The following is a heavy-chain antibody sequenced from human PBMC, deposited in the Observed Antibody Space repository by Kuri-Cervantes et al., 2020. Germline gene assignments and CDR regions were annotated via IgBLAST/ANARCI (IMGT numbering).Heavy chain of an antibody. CDR1: GYTFTSHH. CDR2: MNPKSGNT. Sequence: ASVKVSCKASGYTFTSHHINWVRQATGQGLEWMGWMNPKSGNTGYVQKFQGRITMTRNTSISTAYMELRSLRSDDTAVYYCARVSRLFRTNYMDVWGKGTTVTVSS. V-gene: IGHV1-8*02. J-gene: IGHJ6*03. CDR3: ARVSRLFRTNYMDV. D-gene: IGHD1-14*01.